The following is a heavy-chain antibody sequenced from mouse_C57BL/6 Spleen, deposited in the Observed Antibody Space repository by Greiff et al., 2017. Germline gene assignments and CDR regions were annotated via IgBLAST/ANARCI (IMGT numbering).Heavy chain of an antibody. Sequence: QLHLHQPGAELLKPGASVRLSSKPSGSTFTSSWMRWVKQRPGRGLGWIGEIDPSDSYTNYNQKLKGKATLTVDTSSSTAYMQRSSLTSEDSAVYYCARRKLVGGYFDYWGQGTTLTVSS. V-gene: IGHV1-50*01. J-gene: IGHJ2*01. CDR3: ARRKLVGGYFDY. CDR2: IDPSDSYT. CDR1: GSTFTSSW.